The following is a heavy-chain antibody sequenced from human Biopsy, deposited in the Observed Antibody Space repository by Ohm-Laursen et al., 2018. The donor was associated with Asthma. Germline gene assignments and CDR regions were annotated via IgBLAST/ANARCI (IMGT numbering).Heavy chain of an antibody. CDR3: AKAERYFDWYWFDP. Sequence: SLRLSCAATGFTFSSYSMNWVRQAPGKGLEWVSYISSSSSTIYYADSVKGRFTISRDNAKNSLYLQMNSLRDEDTAVYYCAKAERYFDWYWFDPWGQGTLVTASS. J-gene: IGHJ5*02. CDR1: GFTFSSYS. D-gene: IGHD3-9*01. CDR2: ISSSSSTI. V-gene: IGHV3-48*02.